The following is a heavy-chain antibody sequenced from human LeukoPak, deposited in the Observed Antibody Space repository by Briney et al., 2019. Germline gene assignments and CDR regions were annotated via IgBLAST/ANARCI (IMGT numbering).Heavy chain of an antibody. J-gene: IGHJ3*02. V-gene: IGHV3-21*01. Sequence: PGGSLRLSCAASGFTFSSYSMNWVRQAPGKGLEWVSSISSSSSYIYYADSVMGRFTISRDNAKNSLYLQMNSLRAEDTAVYYCARLYCSGGSCYSDAFDIWGQGTMVTVSS. CDR2: ISSSSSYI. D-gene: IGHD2-15*01. CDR3: ARLYCSGGSCYSDAFDI. CDR1: GFTFSSYS.